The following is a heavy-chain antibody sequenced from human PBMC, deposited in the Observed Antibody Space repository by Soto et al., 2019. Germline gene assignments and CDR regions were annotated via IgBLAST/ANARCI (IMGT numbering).Heavy chain of an antibody. V-gene: IGHV4-34*01. D-gene: IGHD5-18*01. CDR3: ERRVDTAMVSFLYYYYGMCG. CDR2: INHSGST. Sequence: PSGTLSLTCAVYGGSFSGYYWSWIRQPPGKGLEWIGEINHSGSTNYNPSLTSRVTTSVDTSTNQFSLSLSTVSASDTGVYYCERRVDTAMVSFLYYYYGMCGWGQWTTVTVSS. J-gene: IGHJ6*02. CDR1: GGSFSGYY.